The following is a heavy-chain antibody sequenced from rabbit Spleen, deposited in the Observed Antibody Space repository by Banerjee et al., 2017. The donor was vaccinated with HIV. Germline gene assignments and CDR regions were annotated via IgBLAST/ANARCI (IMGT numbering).Heavy chain of an antibody. D-gene: IGHD1-1*01. Sequence: QEQLEESGGGLVKPEGSLTLTCKASGFPFSNKAVMCWVRQAPGKGLEWIACIEVGSSDFTYYASWAKGRFTISKTSSTTVTLQVTRLTAADTATYFCARDTSSSFSSYGMDLWGPGTLVTVS. CDR2: IEVGSSDFT. V-gene: IGHV1S45*01. J-gene: IGHJ6*01. CDR3: ARDTSSSFSSYGMDL. CDR1: GFPFSNKAV.